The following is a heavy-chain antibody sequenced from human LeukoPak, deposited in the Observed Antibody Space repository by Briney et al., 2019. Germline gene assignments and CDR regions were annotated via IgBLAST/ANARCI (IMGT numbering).Heavy chain of an antibody. V-gene: IGHV3-73*01. D-gene: IGHD1-26*01. CDR1: GFTFSGSA. CDR2: IRSKANSYAT. CDR3: TITGSGSYYHDAFDI. J-gene: IGHJ3*02. Sequence: GGSLRLSCAASGFTFSGSAMHWVRQASGKGLEWVGRIRSKANSYATAYAASVKGRFTISRDDSKNTAYLQMNSLKTEDTAVYYCTITGSGSYYHDAFDIWGQGTMVTVSS.